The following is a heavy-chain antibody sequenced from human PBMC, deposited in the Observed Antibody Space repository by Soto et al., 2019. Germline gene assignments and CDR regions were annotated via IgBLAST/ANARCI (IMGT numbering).Heavy chain of an antibody. CDR3: ASNDYGDYGWFDP. CDR2: IYYSGST. J-gene: IGHJ5*02. D-gene: IGHD4-17*01. Sequence: SQTLSLTCSVSAGSISSSSYYWCWIRQPPGKGLAWIGSIYYSGSTYYNPSLKSRVTISVDTSKNQFSLKLSSVTAADTAVYYCASNDYGDYGWFDPWGQGTLVTVSS. CDR1: AGSISSSSYY. V-gene: IGHV4-39*01.